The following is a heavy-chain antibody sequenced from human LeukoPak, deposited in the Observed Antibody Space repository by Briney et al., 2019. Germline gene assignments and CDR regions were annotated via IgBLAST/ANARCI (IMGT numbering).Heavy chain of an antibody. J-gene: IGHJ3*02. Sequence: GGSLRLSCAASGFTFTTYSMNWVRQAPGKEPEWVSAISSSSDYIYYADSVRGRFTISRDNAKNSLYLQMNSLRAEDTAVYYCARDIVGATGDAFDIWGQGTMVTVSS. CDR3: ARDIVGATGDAFDI. V-gene: IGHV3-21*01. CDR1: GFTFTTYS. CDR2: ISSSSDYI. D-gene: IGHD1-26*01.